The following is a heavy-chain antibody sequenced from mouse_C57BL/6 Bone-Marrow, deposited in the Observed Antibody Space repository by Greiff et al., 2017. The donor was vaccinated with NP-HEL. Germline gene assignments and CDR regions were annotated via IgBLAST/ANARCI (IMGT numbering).Heavy chain of an antibody. Sequence: QVQLQQSGPELVKPGASVKISCKASGYSFTSYYIHWVKQRPGQGLEWIGWFYPGSGNTKYNEKFKGKATLTADTSSSTAYMQLSSLTSEDSAVYYCAITTVVAYYFDYWGQGTTLTVSS. J-gene: IGHJ2*01. V-gene: IGHV1-66*01. CDR3: AITTVVAYYFDY. CDR2: FYPGSGNT. D-gene: IGHD1-1*01. CDR1: GYSFTSYY.